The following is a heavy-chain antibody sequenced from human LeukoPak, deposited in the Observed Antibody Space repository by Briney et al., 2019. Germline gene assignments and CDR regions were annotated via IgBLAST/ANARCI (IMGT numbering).Heavy chain of an antibody. CDR3: VKDLDFRADC. V-gene: IGHV3-74*01. CDR1: GFTFSSYW. D-gene: IGHD2/OR15-2a*01. CDR2: INTDGTII. J-gene: IGHJ4*02. Sequence: GGSLRLSCAASGFTFSSYWMHWVRHTPGRGLVWVARINTDGTIIDYADSVQGRSTISRDNAKNTLYLQMNSLRAEDTALYYCVKDLDFRADCWGQGTLVTVSS.